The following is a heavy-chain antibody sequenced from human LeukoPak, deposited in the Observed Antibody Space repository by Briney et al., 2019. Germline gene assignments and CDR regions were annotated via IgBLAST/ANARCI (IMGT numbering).Heavy chain of an antibody. J-gene: IGHJ4*02. D-gene: IGHD1-26*01. CDR1: GFSLSTSGVG. V-gene: IGHV2-5*01. CDR3: AHRVSGGSYYGYFDY. Sequence: SGPTLVKPTQTLTLTCTFSGFSLSTSGVGVGWIRQPPGKALEWLALIYWNDDKRYSPSLKSRLTITKDTSKNQVVLTMTNMDPVDTATYYCAHRVSGGSYYGYFDYWGQGTLVTVSS. CDR2: IYWNDDK.